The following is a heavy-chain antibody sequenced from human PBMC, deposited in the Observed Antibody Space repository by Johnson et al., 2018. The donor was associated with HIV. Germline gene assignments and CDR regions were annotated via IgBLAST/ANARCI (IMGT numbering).Heavy chain of an antibody. J-gene: IGHJ3*01. CDR2: IDWNGRRT. Sequence: VQLVESGGGVLRPGGSLRLSCEGFKFFFGDHGLSWVRQVPGKGLEWVSGIDWNGRRTAYSDSVKGRCTISSDNDRNSLYLQVNNLRVEDTALYFCVRRDSGSLSFDLWGQGTMVTVSS. CDR3: VRRDSGSLSFDL. V-gene: IGHV3-20*04. CDR1: KFFFGDHG. D-gene: IGHD1-26*01.